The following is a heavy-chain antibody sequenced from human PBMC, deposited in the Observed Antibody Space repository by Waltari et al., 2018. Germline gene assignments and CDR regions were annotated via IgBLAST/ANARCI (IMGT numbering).Heavy chain of an antibody. Sequence: QVQLVQSGAEVKKPGSSVKVSCKASGGTFSSYAISWVRQAPGQGLEWMGGIIPILGIANYAQKFQGRVTITADKSTSTAYMELSSLRSEDTAVYYCAREGGDHFGGYYGMDVWGQGTTVTVSS. V-gene: IGHV1-69*10. J-gene: IGHJ6*02. D-gene: IGHD3-10*01. CDR3: AREGGDHFGGYYGMDV. CDR1: GGTFSSYA. CDR2: IIPILGIA.